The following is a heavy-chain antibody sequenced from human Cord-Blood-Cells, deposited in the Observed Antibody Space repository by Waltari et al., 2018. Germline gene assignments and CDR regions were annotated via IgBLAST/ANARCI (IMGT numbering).Heavy chain of an antibody. V-gene: IGHV3-15*01. CDR2: IKSKTDGGTT. CDR1: GFTFSNAW. D-gene: IGHD4-17*01. Sequence: AASGFTFSNAWMRWVRQAPGIGLEWVGRIKSKTDGGTTDYAAPVKGRFTISRDDSKNTLYLQMNSLKTEDTAVYYCTTLENDYGDYGDAFDIWGQGTMVTVSS. CDR3: TTLENDYGDYGDAFDI. J-gene: IGHJ3*02.